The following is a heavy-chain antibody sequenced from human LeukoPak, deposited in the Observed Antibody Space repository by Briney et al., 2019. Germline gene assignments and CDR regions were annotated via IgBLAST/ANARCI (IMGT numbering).Heavy chain of an antibody. J-gene: IGHJ4*02. CDR3: ARDNYGDYYFDY. CDR2: ISSSGSPI. D-gene: IGHD4-17*01. CDR1: GFIFSDYY. V-gene: IGHV3-11*04. Sequence: GGSLRLSCAASGFIFSDYYRSWIRQAPGKGLEWVSYISSSGSPIYYADSVKGRFTISRDNAKNSLYLQMNSLRAEDTAIYYCARDNYGDYYFDYWGQGTLVTLSS.